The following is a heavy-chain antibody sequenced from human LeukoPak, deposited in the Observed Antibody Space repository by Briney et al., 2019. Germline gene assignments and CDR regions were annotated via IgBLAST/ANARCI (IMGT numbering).Heavy chain of an antibody. D-gene: IGHD3-10*01. CDR2: ITISGSTI. CDR3: AREGGILGSNGSGSYYNLDY. J-gene: IGHJ4*02. CDR1: GFTFSNYE. V-gene: IGHV3-48*03. Sequence: PGGSLRLFCAASGFTFSNYEMNWVRQAPGKGLEWVSKITISGSTIYYADSVKGRFTLSRDNAKNSLNLQMNSLGADDTAVYYCAREGGILGSNGSGSYYNLDYWGQGTLVTVSS.